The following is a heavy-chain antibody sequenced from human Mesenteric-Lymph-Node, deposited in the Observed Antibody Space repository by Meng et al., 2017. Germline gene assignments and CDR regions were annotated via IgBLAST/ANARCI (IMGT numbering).Heavy chain of an antibody. Sequence: ASVKVFCKASGYTFTGYYMHWVRQAPGQGLEWMGWINPNSGGTNYAQKFQGRVTMTRDTSISTAYMELSRLRSDDTAVYYCARGGRGYSGYDPQRDYWGQGTLVTVSS. J-gene: IGHJ4*02. CDR2: INPNSGGT. CDR3: ARGGRGYSGYDPQRDY. V-gene: IGHV1-2*02. D-gene: IGHD5-12*01. CDR1: GYTFTGYY.